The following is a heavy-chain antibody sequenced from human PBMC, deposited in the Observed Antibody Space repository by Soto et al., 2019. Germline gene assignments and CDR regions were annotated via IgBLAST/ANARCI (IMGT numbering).Heavy chain of an antibody. CDR3: ATTTGDFWSAPYYFDY. CDR1: GGCISSYY. V-gene: IGHV4-59*01. J-gene: IGHJ4*02. D-gene: IGHD3-3*01. Sequence: PSETLSLTCTVSGGCISSYYLSWIRQPPGKGLEWIVYIYYSGSTNYNPSLKSRVTISVYTSKNQFSLKLSSVTAADTAVYYCATTTGDFWSAPYYFDYWGQGTLVTVPS. CDR2: IYYSGST.